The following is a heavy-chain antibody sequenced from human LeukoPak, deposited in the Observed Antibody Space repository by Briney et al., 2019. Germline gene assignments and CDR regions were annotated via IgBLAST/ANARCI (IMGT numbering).Heavy chain of an antibody. CDR2: ISGSGGST. J-gene: IGHJ4*02. D-gene: IGHD5-18*01. CDR1: GFTFSSYA. Sequence: PGGSLRLSCAASGFTFSSYAMSWVRQAPGKGLEWVSAISGSGGSTYYADSVKGRFTISRDNAKNSLYLQMNSLRAEDTAVYYCAREVNSYGFSYFDYWGQGTLVSVSS. CDR3: AREVNSYGFSYFDY. V-gene: IGHV3-23*01.